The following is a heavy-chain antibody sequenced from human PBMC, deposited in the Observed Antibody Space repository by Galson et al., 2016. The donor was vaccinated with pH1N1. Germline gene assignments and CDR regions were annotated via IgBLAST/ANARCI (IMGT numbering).Heavy chain of an antibody. CDR2: ISGSGATT. CDR1: GFTFSSYA. D-gene: IGHD4-17*01. V-gene: IGHV3-23*01. J-gene: IGHJ6*02. CDR3: AKSPLFDGDYVGMDV. Sequence: SLRLSCAVSGFTFSSYAMNWVRQAPGKGLEWVSGISGSGATTYYADSVKGRFTISRDNSKNTLYLQMNSLRAEDTAVYYCAKSPLFDGDYVGMDVWGQGTTVTVSS.